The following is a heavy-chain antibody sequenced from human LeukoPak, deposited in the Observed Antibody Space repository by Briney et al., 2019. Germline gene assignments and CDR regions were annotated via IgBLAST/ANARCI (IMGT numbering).Heavy chain of an antibody. CDR2: ISPTGLT. V-gene: IGHV4-4*02. J-gene: IGHJ4*02. D-gene: IGHD2-8*01. CDR1: GGSISNTNW. CDR3: SRENGAFSPFGY. Sequence: SGTLSLTCGVSGGSISNTNWWSWVRQPPVQGLEWIGEISPTGLTHYNPSLESRVTVSLDKSKNQLSLNLTSVTAADTAVYYCSRENGAFSPFGYWGQGTLVTV.